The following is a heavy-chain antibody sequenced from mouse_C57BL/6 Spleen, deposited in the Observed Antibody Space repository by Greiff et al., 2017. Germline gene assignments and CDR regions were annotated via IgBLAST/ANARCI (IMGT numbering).Heavy chain of an antibody. CDR1: GYTFTSYW. J-gene: IGHJ2*01. Sequence: VQLQQPGAELVKPGASVKLSCKASGYTFTSYWMQWVKQRPGQGLEWIGMIHPNSGSTNYNEKFKSKATLTVDKSSSTAYMQLSSLTSENSAVYYCACYYYDVGYYFDVWGTGTTLTVSS. D-gene: IGHD1-1*02. V-gene: IGHV1-64*01. CDR3: ACYYYDVGYYFDV. CDR2: IHPNSGST.